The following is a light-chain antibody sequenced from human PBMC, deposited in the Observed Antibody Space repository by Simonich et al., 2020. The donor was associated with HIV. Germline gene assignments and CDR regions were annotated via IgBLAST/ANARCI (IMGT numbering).Light chain of an antibody. Sequence: EIVLTQSPATLSLSPGERATLSCRASQSVYSYLAWYQQKPGQAPRLLIYDASNRATGIPARFSGSGSGTDFTLTISSLEPEDFAVYYCQQYCSTPHTFGQGTKLEIK. CDR3: QQYCSTPHT. CDR2: DAS. V-gene: IGKV3-11*01. CDR1: QSVYSY. J-gene: IGKJ2*01.